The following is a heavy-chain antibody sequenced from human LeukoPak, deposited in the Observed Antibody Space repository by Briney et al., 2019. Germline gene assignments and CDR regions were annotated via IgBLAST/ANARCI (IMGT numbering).Heavy chain of an antibody. D-gene: IGHD3-16*01. CDR3: AKDEATSGGGLAS. Sequence: PGGSLRLSCAASGFSVSGTHMTWVRQAPGKGLEWVSAVYTGGTTYYADSVSGRFTIFRDNAKNTLYLQMNSLRPEDTAVYYCAKDEATSGGGLASWGQGTLVIVSS. CDR2: VYTGGTT. CDR1: GFSVSGTH. J-gene: IGHJ1*01. V-gene: IGHV3-53*01.